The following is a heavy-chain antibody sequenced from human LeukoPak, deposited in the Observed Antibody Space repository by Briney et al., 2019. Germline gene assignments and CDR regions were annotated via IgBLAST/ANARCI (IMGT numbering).Heavy chain of an antibody. Sequence: ASVKVSCKASGYTFTSYYMHWVRQAPGQGPEWMGIINPSGGSTSYAQKFQGRVTMTRDTSTSTVYMELSSLRSEDTAVYYCARDRGPYYYGSGTYDYWGQGTLVTVSS. CDR3: ARDRGPYYYGSGTYDY. V-gene: IGHV1-46*01. J-gene: IGHJ4*02. CDR2: INPSGGST. CDR1: GYTFTSYY. D-gene: IGHD3-10*01.